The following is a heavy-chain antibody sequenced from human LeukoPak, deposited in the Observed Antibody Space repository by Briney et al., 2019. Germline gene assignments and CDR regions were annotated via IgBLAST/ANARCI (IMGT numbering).Heavy chain of an antibody. V-gene: IGHV4-39*01. D-gene: IGHD2-2*01. J-gene: IGHJ5*02. CDR1: GDSISGSDYY. CDR3: LKHAVGIILT. CDR2: IWYSGSA. Sequence: TETLSLTCNVSGDSISGSDYYWGWIRQPPGKGLEWIANIWYSGSAYYNPSLQSRVTITVDTSKNQFSLNVKSVTAADSAVYYCLKHAVGIILTWGQGTRVTVSS.